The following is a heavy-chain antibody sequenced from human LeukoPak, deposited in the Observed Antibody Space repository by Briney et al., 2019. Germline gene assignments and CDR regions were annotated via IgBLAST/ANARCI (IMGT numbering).Heavy chain of an antibody. CDR2: ISGSGGST. CDR3: AKDIGYFDWLFDY. CDR1: GFTFSSYA. V-gene: IGHV3-23*01. D-gene: IGHD3-9*01. Sequence: GGSLRLSCAASGFTFSSYAMSWVRQAPGKGLEWVSAISGSGGSTYYADSVKGRFTISRDNSKNTLYLQMNSLRAEDTAVYCCAKDIGYFDWLFDYWGQGTLVTVSS. J-gene: IGHJ4*02.